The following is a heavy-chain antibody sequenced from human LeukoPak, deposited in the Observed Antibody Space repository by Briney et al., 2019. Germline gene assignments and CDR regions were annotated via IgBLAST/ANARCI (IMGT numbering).Heavy chain of an antibody. V-gene: IGHV5-51*01. CDR1: GYTFTTCW. Sequence: GESLKISCKGSGYTFTTCWIGLVRQMPGKGLEWMGIIYPSDSDTTYSPSFQGQVTISADKSINTAYLHWSSLKASDTAMYYCARLYGTKIDYWGQGTLVTVSS. J-gene: IGHJ4*02. CDR2: IYPSDSDT. CDR3: ARLYGTKIDY. D-gene: IGHD1-26*01.